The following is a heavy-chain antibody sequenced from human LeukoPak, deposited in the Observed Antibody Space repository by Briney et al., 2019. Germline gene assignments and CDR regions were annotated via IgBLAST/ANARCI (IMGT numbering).Heavy chain of an antibody. V-gene: IGHV4-59*06. J-gene: IGHJ5*02. CDR3: AAYGLGSSRRFDP. CDR2: IYYSGST. Sequence: SETLSLTCTVSGGSISSYYWSWIRQPPGKGLEWIGYIYYSGSTYYSPSLKSRVTISLDMSKNQFSLNLSSVTAADTAVYYCAAYGLGSSRRFDPWGQGTLVTVSS. D-gene: IGHD3-10*01. CDR1: GGSISSYY.